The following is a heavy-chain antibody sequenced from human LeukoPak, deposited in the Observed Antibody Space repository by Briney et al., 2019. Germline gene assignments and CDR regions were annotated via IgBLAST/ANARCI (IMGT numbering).Heavy chain of an antibody. Sequence: EGSLRLSCAASGFTFDDYGMSWVRQAPGKGLEWVANIKHDGSDKYYVDSVKGRFTISRDNAKNSLYLQVNSLRAEDTAVYYCARLTGTTGFDFWGQGTLVTVSS. CDR2: IKHDGSDK. CDR1: GFTFDDYG. D-gene: IGHD1-1*01. CDR3: ARLTGTTGFDF. J-gene: IGHJ4*02. V-gene: IGHV3-7*01.